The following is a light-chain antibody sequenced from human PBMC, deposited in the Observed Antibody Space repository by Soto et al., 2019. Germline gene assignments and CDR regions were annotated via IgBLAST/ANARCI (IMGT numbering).Light chain of an antibody. Sequence: EIVLTQSPGTLSLSPGESATLSCRASQSVRNNYLAWYQQKPGQAPRLLIYGASCRATGIPDRFSGSGAGTYFTLSIGRLEPEDFAVYYCQHYGTSSDLISFGPGTKVDIK. CDR2: GAS. CDR1: QSVRNNY. CDR3: QHYGTSSDLIS. J-gene: IGKJ3*01. V-gene: IGKV3-20*01.